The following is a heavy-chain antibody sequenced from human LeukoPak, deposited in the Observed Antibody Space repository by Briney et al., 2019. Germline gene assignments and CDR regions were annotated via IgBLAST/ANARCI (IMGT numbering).Heavy chain of an antibody. CDR2: FDPEDGET. CDR1: GYTPTELS. V-gene: IGHV1-24*01. CDR3: ATGPPGGDWLIPPFDY. J-gene: IGHJ4*02. D-gene: IGHD3-9*01. Sequence: ASVKVSCKVSGYTPTELSMHWVRQAPGKGLEWMGGFDPEDGETIYAQKFQGRVTMTEDTSTDTAYMELSSLRSEDTAVYYCATGPPGGDWLIPPFDYWGQGTLVTVSS.